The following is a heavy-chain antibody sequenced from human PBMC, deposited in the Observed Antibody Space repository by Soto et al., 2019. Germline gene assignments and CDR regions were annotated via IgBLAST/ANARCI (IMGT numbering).Heavy chain of an antibody. J-gene: IGHJ4*02. CDR1: GFIADDYA. V-gene: IGHV3-9*02. CDR3: VEDMNWGAMTTIHYFDS. Sequence: ESGGGLVQPGRSLRLSCVASGFIADDYAMHWVRQAPGKGLEWVSGISSNNATINYADSVKGRFTISRDDTKNSLFLQMNSLTPEDTAFYYCVEDMNWGAMTTIHYFDSWGQGTLVTVSS. CDR2: ISSNNATI. D-gene: IGHD4-17*01.